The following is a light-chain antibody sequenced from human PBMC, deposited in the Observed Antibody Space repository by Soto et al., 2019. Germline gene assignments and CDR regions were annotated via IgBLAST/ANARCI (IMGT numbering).Light chain of an antibody. Sequence: EIVLTQSPGTLSLSPGERATLSCRASQNGSSGYLAWYQQKPRQTPRLLIYGASSRATGIPDRFNGSGSGTDFTHTISRLEPEDFAVYYRKQYGSSPWTFGQGTRVEIK. V-gene: IGKV3-20*01. CDR2: GAS. CDR1: QNGSSGY. J-gene: IGKJ1*01. CDR3: KQYGSSPWT.